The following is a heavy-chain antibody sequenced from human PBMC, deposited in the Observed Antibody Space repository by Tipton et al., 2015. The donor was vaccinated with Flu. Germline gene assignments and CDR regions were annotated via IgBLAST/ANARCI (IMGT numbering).Heavy chain of an antibody. D-gene: IGHD2-2*01. Sequence: QVQLVQSGAEVKKPGASVKVSCKASGYTFTSYYMHWVRQAPGQGLEWMGIINPSGGSTSYAQKFQGRVTMTRDTSTSTVYMELSSLRSEDTAVYYCASPRWEHCSSTSGLYPREPYYYYYGMDVWGQGTTVTVSS. V-gene: IGHV1-46*01. CDR2: INPSGGST. CDR3: ASPRWEHCSSTSGLYPREPYYYYYGMDV. J-gene: IGHJ6*02. CDR1: GYTFTSYY.